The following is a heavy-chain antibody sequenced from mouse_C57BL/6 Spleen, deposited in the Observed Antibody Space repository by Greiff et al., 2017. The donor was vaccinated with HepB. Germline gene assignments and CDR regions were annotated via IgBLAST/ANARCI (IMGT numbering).Heavy chain of an antibody. Sequence: QVQLPQSGAELVRPGPSVKVSCKASGYAFTNYLIEWVKQRPGQGLEWIGVINPGSGGTNYNEKFKGKATLTADKSSSTAYMQLSSLTSEDSEVYFCERREEYRYLEVGGTGTTGT. CDR2: INPGSGGT. CDR3: ERREEYRYLEV. V-gene: IGHV1-54*01. CDR1: GYAFTNYL. J-gene: IGHJ1*03.